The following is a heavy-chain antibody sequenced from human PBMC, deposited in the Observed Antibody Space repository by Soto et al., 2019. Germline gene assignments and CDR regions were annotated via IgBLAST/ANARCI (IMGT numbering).Heavy chain of an antibody. D-gene: IGHD4-17*01. J-gene: IGHJ2*01. CDR1: GFSLRNTRMG. V-gene: IGHV2-26*01. CDR3: ARSLYVDYVHWYFDL. Sequence: QVTLKEYGPVLVKPTETLTLTCTVSGFSLRNTRMGVSWIRQSPGKALEWLAHIFSNDAKSYSPSLKSRLAISRDTSKSQVVLTMTNVAPVDTATYYCARSLYVDYVHWYFDLWGRGTLVTVSS. CDR2: IFSNDAK.